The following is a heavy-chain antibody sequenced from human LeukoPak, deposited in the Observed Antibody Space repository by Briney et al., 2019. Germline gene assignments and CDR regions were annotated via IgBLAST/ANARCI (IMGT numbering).Heavy chain of an antibody. CDR1: GFTFSDYN. V-gene: IGHV3-11*01. CDR3: ARRIAGDGSHAFDI. D-gene: IGHD6-19*01. Sequence: NPGGSLRLSCAASGFTFSDYNMGWMRQAPGKGLEWVSYTRNSDNNVFYADSVKGRFTISRDNAKYSVYLQMNSLRAEDTAVYYCARRIAGDGSHAFDIWGQGTMVTVSS. CDR2: TRNSDNNV. J-gene: IGHJ3*02.